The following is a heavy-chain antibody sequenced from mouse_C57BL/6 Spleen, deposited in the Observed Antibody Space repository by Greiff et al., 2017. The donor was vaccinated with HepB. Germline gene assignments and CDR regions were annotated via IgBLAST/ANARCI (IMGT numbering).Heavy chain of an antibody. CDR1: GYTFTDYE. CDR3: TNDYDEAY. V-gene: IGHV1-15*01. Sequence: VKLVESGAELVRPGASVTLSCKASGYTFTDYEMHWVKQTPVHGLEWIGAIDPETGGTAYNQKFKGKAILTADKSSSTAYMELRSLTSEDSAVYYCTNDYDEAYWGQGTLVTVSA. D-gene: IGHD2-4*01. CDR2: IDPETGGT. J-gene: IGHJ3*01.